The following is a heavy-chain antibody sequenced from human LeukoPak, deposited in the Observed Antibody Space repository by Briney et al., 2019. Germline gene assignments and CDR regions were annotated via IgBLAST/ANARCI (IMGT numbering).Heavy chain of an antibody. J-gene: IGHJ4*02. D-gene: IGHD3-3*01. Sequence: GGSLRLSCAASGFTFSSYAMSWVRQAPGKGLEWVSAISGSGGSTYYADSVKGRFTISRDNSKNTLYLQMNSLRAEDTAVYYCAKDPLNYDFWSGYPHYFDYWGQGTLVTVSS. CDR3: AKDPLNYDFWSGYPHYFDY. CDR1: GFTFSSYA. CDR2: ISGSGGST. V-gene: IGHV3-23*01.